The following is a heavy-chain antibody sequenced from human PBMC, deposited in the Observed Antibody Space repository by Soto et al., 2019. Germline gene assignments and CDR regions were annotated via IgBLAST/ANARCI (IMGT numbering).Heavy chain of an antibody. CDR1: GYTFTSYA. D-gene: IGHD5-12*01. CDR2: INAGNGNT. J-gene: IGHJ4*02. CDR3: ARAAYSGYARILDY. V-gene: IGHV1-3*01. Sequence: QVQLVQSGAEVKKPGASVKVSCKASGYTFTSYAMHWVRQAPGQRLEWMGWINAGNGNTKYSQKFQGRVTITRDTSASTAYMELSSLRSEDTAVYYCARAAYSGYARILDYWGQGTLVTVSS.